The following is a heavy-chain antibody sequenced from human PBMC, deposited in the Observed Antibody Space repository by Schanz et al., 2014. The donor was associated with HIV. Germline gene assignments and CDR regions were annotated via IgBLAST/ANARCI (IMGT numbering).Heavy chain of an antibody. CDR2: VNHSGDT. V-gene: IGHV4-34*02. J-gene: IGHJ5*02. D-gene: IGHD2-15*01. CDR3: ARGVRRDCRTPDCNTGWFDP. CDR1: GSSVTYFY. Sequence: QVQLQQWGAGLLKPSETLSLTCAVYGSSVTYFYWTWIRQSPGQGLEWIAEVNHSGDTNYNPSLKTRVTISVDTSKTQFSLKWDSVTAADTAVYYCARGVRRDCRTPDCNTGWFDPWGQGTLVTVSS.